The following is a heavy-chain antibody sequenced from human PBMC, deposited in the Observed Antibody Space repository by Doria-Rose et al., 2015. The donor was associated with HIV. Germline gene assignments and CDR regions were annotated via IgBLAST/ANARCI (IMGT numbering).Heavy chain of an antibody. CDR2: IFSDDER. Sequence: QVTLKESGPVLVKPTETLTLTCTVSGVSLSSPGMGASWIRQPPGKALEWLAKIFSDDERSYKTSLKSRLTIARGTPKSQVVLTMTDMDPVDTATYYCARIKSSRWYHKYYFDFWGQGTLVIVSA. CDR1: GVSLSSPGMG. J-gene: IGHJ4*02. D-gene: IGHD6-13*01. V-gene: IGHV2-26*01. CDR3: ARIKSSRWYHKYYFDF.